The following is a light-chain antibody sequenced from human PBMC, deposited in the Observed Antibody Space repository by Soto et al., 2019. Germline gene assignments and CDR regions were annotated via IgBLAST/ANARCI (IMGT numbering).Light chain of an antibody. V-gene: IGKV3-15*01. Sequence: EIVMTQSPDTLSVSPGERATLSCRASQSVNGNLAWYQQKPGQAPRLLIYGASTRATGIPARFSGSGSGTEFTLTISSLQSEDFAVYYCQQYNNWPPTYTFGQGTKLQIK. J-gene: IGKJ2*01. CDR1: QSVNGN. CDR2: GAS. CDR3: QQYNNWPPTYT.